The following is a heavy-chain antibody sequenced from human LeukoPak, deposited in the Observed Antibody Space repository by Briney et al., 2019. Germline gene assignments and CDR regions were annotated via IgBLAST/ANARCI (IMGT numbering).Heavy chain of an antibody. Sequence: ASVKVSCKASGYTFTGYYMHWVRQAPGQGLEWMGRINPNSGGTNYAQKFQGRVTMTRDTSISTAYMELSRLRPDDTAVYYCARETPYGIAVAGILGYWGQGTLVTVSS. CDR1: GYTFTGYY. J-gene: IGHJ4*02. V-gene: IGHV1-2*06. D-gene: IGHD6-19*01. CDR2: INPNSGGT. CDR3: ARETPYGIAVAGILGY.